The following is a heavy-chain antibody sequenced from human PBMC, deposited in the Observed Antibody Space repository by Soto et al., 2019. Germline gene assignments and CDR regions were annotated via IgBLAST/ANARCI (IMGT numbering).Heavy chain of an antibody. V-gene: IGHV5-51*01. CDR3: ASVYCGGDCYSYYFDY. J-gene: IGHJ4*02. CDR1: GYSFTSDW. CDR2: IYPGDSDT. Sequence: GESLKISCKGSGYSFTSDWIGWVRQMPGKGLEWMGIIYPGDSDTRYSPSFQGQVTISADKSISTAYLQWSSLKASDTPMYYCASVYCGGDCYSYYFDYWGQGTLVTVSS. D-gene: IGHD2-21*02.